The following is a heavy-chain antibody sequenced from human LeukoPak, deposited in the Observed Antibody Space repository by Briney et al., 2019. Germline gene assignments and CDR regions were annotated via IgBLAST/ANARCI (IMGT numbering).Heavy chain of an antibody. D-gene: IGHD3-3*01. V-gene: IGHV3-66*01. CDR2: IYSGGST. CDR1: GFTVSSNY. CDR3: AGDPSPYYDFWSGYYYMDV. J-gene: IGHJ6*03. Sequence: PGGSLRLSCAASGFTVSSNYMSWVRQAPGKGLEWVSVIYSGGSTYYADSVKGRFTISRDNAKNSLYLQMNSLRAEDTAVYYCAGDPSPYYDFWSGYYYMDVWGKGTTVTVSS.